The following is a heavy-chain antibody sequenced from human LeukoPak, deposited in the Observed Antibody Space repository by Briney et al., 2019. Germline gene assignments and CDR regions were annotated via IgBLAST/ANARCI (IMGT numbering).Heavy chain of an antibody. CDR1: GGTFSSYA. J-gene: IGHJ4*02. Sequence: ASVKVSCKASGGTFSSYAISWVRQAPGQGLEWMGRIIPIFGTANYAQKFQGRVTITTDESASTAYMELSSLRSEDTAVYYCARDPDYYGSGKAFDYWGQGTLVTVSS. V-gene: IGHV1-69*05. D-gene: IGHD3-10*01. CDR3: ARDPDYYGSGKAFDY. CDR2: IIPIFGTA.